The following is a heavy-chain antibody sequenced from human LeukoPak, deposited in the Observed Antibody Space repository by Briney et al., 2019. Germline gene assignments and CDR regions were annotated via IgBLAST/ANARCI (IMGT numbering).Heavy chain of an antibody. J-gene: IGHJ4*02. CDR1: GGSISSGGYY. CDR2: IYYSGST. CDR3: ASGSRSYGDEDY. D-gene: IGHD4-17*01. V-gene: IGHV4-31*03. Sequence: SETLSLTCTVSGGSISSGGYYWSWIRQHPGKGLEWIGYIYYSGSTYYNPSLKSRVTISVDTSKNQFSLKLSSVTAADTAVYYCASGSRSYGDEDYWGQGTLVTVSS.